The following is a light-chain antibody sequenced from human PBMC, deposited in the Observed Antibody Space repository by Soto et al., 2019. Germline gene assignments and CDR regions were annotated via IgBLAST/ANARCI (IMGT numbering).Light chain of an antibody. CDR1: QSIGSW. Sequence: DIQLTQAPSFLSASAGDTVTITCRASQSIGSWLAWYQQKPGKAPKLLIYKASSLESGVPSRFSGSGSGTEFTLTISSLQPDDFATYYCQQYNSYSWTFGQGTKVDIK. V-gene: IGKV1-5*03. J-gene: IGKJ1*01. CDR2: KAS. CDR3: QQYNSYSWT.